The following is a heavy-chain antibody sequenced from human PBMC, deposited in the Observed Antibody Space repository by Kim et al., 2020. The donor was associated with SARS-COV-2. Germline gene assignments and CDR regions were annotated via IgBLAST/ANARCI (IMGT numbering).Heavy chain of an antibody. J-gene: IGHJ4*02. CDR2: FDPEDGET. Sequence: ASVKVSCKVSGYTLTELSMHWVRQAPGKGLEWMGGFDPEDGETIYAQKFQGRVTMTEDTSTDTAYMELSSLRSEDTAVYYCASSPHYGDYAVRFDYWGQGTLVTVSS. CDR3: ASSPHYGDYAVRFDY. CDR1: GYTLTELS. V-gene: IGHV1-24*01. D-gene: IGHD4-17*01.